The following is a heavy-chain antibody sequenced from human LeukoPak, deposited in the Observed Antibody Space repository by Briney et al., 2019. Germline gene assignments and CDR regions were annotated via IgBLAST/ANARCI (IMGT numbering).Heavy chain of an antibody. CDR2: ISAYNGNT. CDR1: GYTFTSYG. CDR3: ARIDGIAVASNPDDY. D-gene: IGHD6-19*01. Sequence: EASVKVSCKASGYTFTSYGISWVRQAPGQGLEWMGWISAYNGNTNYAQKLQGRVTMTTDTSTSTAYMELRSLRSDDTAVYYCARIDGIAVASNPDDYWGQGTLVTVSS. V-gene: IGHV1-18*01. J-gene: IGHJ4*02.